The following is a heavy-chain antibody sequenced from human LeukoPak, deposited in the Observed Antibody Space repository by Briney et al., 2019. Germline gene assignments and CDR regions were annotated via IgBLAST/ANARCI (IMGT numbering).Heavy chain of an antibody. V-gene: IGHV1-69*02. CDR2: IIPILGIA. CDR1: GGTFSSYT. J-gene: IGHJ4*02. D-gene: IGHD2-15*01. CDR3: ARAPGISQAADY. Sequence: SVKVSCKASGGTFSSYTISWVRQAPGQGLGWMGRIIPILGIANYAQKFQGRVTITADKSTSTAYMELSSLRSEDTAVYYCARAPGISQAADYWGQGTLVTVSS.